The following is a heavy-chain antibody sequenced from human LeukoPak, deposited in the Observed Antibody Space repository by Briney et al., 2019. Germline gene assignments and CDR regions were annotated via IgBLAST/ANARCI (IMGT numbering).Heavy chain of an antibody. J-gene: IGHJ4*02. D-gene: IGHD2-2*03. CDR2: ISTYNGNT. CDR3: ARGGSVFGGYCSSTSCLNDY. Sequence: GASVKVSCEASGYTFTSHGISWVRQAPGQGLEWMGWISTYNGNTHYAQRLQGRVTMTTDTSTSTAYMELRSLRSDDTAVYYCARGGSVFGGYCSSTSCLNDYWGQGTLVTVSS. CDR1: GYTFTSHG. V-gene: IGHV1-18*01.